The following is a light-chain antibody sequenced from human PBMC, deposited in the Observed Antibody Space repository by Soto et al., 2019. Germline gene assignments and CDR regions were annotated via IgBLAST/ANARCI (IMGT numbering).Light chain of an antibody. V-gene: IGKV3-15*01. CDR3: LRYNDRPQT. J-gene: IGKJ1*01. Sequence: EIVMTQSPATLSVSPGGRAILSCRASQSVGYYLAWYQQRPGQAPRLLIFGRSTRATGIPARFSGSGSGTDFTLSISSLQAEDFAVYHCLRYNDRPQTFGQGTKVEI. CDR1: QSVGYY. CDR2: GRS.